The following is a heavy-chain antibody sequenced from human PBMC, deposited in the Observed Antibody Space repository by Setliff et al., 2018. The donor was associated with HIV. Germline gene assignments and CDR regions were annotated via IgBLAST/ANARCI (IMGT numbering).Heavy chain of an antibody. D-gene: IGHD4-17*01. CDR2: ISFDETNE. V-gene: IGHV3-30*07. CDR3: TKGVQRLRPYYFDS. CDR1: GITFSNYA. J-gene: IGHJ4*02. Sequence: GGSLRLSCAASGITFSNYAMHWVRQAPGKGLEWVAVISFDETNENYADSVRGRFTISKDNSKNTLYLQMNSLGAEDTAIYYCTKGVQRLRPYYFDSWGQGTLVTVSS.